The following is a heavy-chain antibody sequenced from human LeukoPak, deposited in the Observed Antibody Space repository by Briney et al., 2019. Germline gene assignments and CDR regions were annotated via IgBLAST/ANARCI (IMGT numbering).Heavy chain of an antibody. D-gene: IGHD6-13*01. CDR2: TYYRSKWYN. V-gene: IGHV6-1*01. CDR3: AREEAAAGTGSYYYYYGMDV. J-gene: IGHJ6*02. Sequence: SQTLSLTCAIPGDSVSSNSAAWNWIRQSPSRGLEWLGRTYYRSKWYNDYAVSVKSRITINPDTSKNQFSLQLNSVTPEDTAVYYCAREEAAAGTGSYYYYYGMDVWGQGTTVTVSS. CDR1: GDSVSSNSAA.